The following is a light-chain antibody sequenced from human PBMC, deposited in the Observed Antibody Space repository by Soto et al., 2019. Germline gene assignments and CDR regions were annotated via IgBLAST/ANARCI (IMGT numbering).Light chain of an antibody. CDR3: QTWGTGIV. J-gene: IGLJ2*01. Sequence: QPVLTQSPSASASLGASVKLTCTLSSGHSSYAIAWHQQQPEQGPRYLMKLNSDGSHSKGDGIPDRFSGSSSGAERYLTISRLQSEDEADYYCQTWGTGIVFGGGTKVTVL. CDR1: SGHSSYA. V-gene: IGLV4-69*01. CDR2: LNSDGSH.